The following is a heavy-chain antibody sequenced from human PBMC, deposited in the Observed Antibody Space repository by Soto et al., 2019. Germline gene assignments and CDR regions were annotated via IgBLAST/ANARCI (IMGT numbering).Heavy chain of an antibody. D-gene: IGHD2-15*01. CDR1: GFTFSSYA. J-gene: IGHJ4*02. Sequence: QVQLVESGGGVVQPGRSLRLSCAASGFTFSSYAMHWVRQAPGKGLEWVAVISYDGSNKYYADSVKGRFTISRDNSKNTLYLQMNSLRAEDTAVYYCARDPYCSGGSCIGQTAHWGQGTLVTVSS. V-gene: IGHV3-30-3*01. CDR3: ARDPYCSGGSCIGQTAH. CDR2: ISYDGSNK.